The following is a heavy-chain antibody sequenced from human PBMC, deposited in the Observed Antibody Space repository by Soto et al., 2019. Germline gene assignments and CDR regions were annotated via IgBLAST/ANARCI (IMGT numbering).Heavy chain of an antibody. CDR3: VRRAQYFDGTGFHAFDI. J-gene: IGHJ3*02. D-gene: IGHD3-22*01. V-gene: IGHV3-23*01. CDR2: ISSGGDST. CDR1: GYNFNKYA. Sequence: GGSLRLSCVASGYNFNKYAVSWVRQAPGKGLEWVSAISSGGDSTHYADSVKGRFTITRDNSKNMLYLEMNSLTVEDTAVYYCVRRAQYFDGTGFHAFDIWGQGTRVTVSS.